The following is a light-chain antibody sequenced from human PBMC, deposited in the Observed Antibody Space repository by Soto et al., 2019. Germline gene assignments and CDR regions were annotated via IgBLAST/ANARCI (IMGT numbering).Light chain of an antibody. CDR2: DVT. CDR1: SSDVGGYNS. V-gene: IGLV2-14*03. Sequence: QSALTQPASVSGSPGQSITISCTGTSSDVGGYNSVSWYQQHPGKAPKLMVYDVTNRPSGVSNRFSGSKSGNTASLTISGLQAEDEADYYCSSYTSSTTVVFGGGTKSPS. CDR3: SSYTSSTTVV. J-gene: IGLJ2*01.